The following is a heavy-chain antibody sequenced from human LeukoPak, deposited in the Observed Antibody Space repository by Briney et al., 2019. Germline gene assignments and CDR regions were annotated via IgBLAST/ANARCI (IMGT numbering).Heavy chain of an antibody. Sequence: GGSLRLSCAASGFTFSSYAMHWVRQAPGKGLEWVAVISYDGSNKYYADSVKGRFTISRDNSKNTLYLQMNSLRAEDTAVYYCAREGWIQLLYYMDVWGKGTTVTVSS. J-gene: IGHJ6*03. CDR3: AREGWIQLLYYMDV. CDR1: GFTFSSYA. D-gene: IGHD5-18*01. CDR2: ISYDGSNK. V-gene: IGHV3-30-3*01.